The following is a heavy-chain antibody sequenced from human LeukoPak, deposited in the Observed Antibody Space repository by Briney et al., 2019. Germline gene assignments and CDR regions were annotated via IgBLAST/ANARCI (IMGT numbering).Heavy chain of an antibody. CDR3: ARDRGLKHYYYYYYMDV. D-gene: IGHD3-16*01. V-gene: IGHV1-2*02. Sequence: GASVKVSCKASGYTFTGYYMHWVRQAPGQGLEWMGGINPNSGGTNYAQKFQGRVTMTRDTSISTAYMELSRLRSDDTAVYYCARDRGLKHYYYYYYMDVWGKGTTVTISS. CDR2: INPNSGGT. J-gene: IGHJ6*03. CDR1: GYTFTGYY.